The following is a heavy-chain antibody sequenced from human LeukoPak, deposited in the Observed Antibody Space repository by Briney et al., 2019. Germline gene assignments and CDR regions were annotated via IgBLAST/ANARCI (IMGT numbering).Heavy chain of an antibody. V-gene: IGHV1-3*01. CDR2: INAGNGNT. Sequence: ASVKVSCKASGYTFTSYAMHWVRQAPGQRLEWMGWINAGNGNTNYAQKLQGRVTMTTDTSTSTAYMELRSLRSDDTAVYYCARSLYGMDVWGQGTTVTVSS. J-gene: IGHJ6*02. CDR3: ARSLYGMDV. CDR1: GYTFTSYA.